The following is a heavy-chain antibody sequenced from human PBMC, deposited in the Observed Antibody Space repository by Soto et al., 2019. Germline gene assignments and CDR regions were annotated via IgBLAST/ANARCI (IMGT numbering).Heavy chain of an antibody. J-gene: IGHJ6*02. D-gene: IGHD2-2*02. CDR2: IYYSGST. CDR3: ARPYTSYYYYGMDV. Sequence: SETLSLTCSVSGGSISSSSYYWGWIRQPPGKGLEWIGSIYYSGSTYYNPSLKSRVTISVDTSKNQFSLKLSSVTAADTAVYYCARPYTSYYYYGMDVWGQGTTVTVSS. V-gene: IGHV4-39*01. CDR1: GGSISSSSYY.